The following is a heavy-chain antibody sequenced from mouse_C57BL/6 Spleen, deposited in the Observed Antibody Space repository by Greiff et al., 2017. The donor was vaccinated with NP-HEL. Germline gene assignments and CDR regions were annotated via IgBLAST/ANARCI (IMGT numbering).Heavy chain of an antibody. J-gene: IGHJ1*03. CDR3: TTSPYYGSSYWYVDV. CDR1: GFNIKDYY. Sequence: EVQLQQSGAELVRPGASVKLSCTASGFNIKDYYMHWVKQRPEQGLEWIGRIDPEDGDTEYAPKFQGKATMTADTSSNTAYLQLSSLTSEDTAVYYCTTSPYYGSSYWYVDVWGTGTTVTVSS. CDR2: IDPEDGDT. D-gene: IGHD1-1*01. V-gene: IGHV14-1*01.